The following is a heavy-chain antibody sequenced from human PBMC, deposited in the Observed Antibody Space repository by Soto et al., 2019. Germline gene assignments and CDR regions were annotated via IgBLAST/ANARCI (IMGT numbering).Heavy chain of an antibody. Sequence: QAQLVQSGAEVKKPGSSVKVSCKASGGTFNRETFSWVRQAPGQGLQWMGRIIPVLDVTEYPQNFQGRVTITADTSTSTVYLALSGLGSDETAVYYCARGGKLGGDLDVWGKGTPVIVSS. J-gene: IGHJ6*04. CDR2: IIPVLDVT. CDR3: ARGGKLGGDLDV. V-gene: IGHV1-69*02. D-gene: IGHD3-10*01. CDR1: GGTFNRET.